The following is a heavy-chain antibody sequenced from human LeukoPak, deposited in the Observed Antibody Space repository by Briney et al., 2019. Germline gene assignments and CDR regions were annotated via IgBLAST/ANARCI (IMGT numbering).Heavy chain of an antibody. J-gene: IGHJ6*02. CDR1: GFTFSSYA. Sequence: PGGSLRLSCAASGFTFSSYAMSWVRQAPGKGLEWVSAISGSGGSTYYADSVKGRFTISRDNSKNTLYLQMNSLRAEDTAVYYCAKVSGRWLARYCYYGMDVWGQGTTVTVSS. CDR3: AKVSGRWLARYCYYGMDV. D-gene: IGHD3-10*01. CDR2: ISGSGGST. V-gene: IGHV3-23*01.